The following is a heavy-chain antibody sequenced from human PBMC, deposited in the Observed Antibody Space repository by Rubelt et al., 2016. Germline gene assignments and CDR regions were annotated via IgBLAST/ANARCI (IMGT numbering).Heavy chain of an antibody. J-gene: IGHJ4*02. Sequence: SYWMHWVRQAPGKGLVWVSRINPGGTSTNYADSVKGRFTISRDNAKNSLYLQMNSLRAEDTAVYYCARASSGYDFDYWGQGMLVTVSS. CDR2: INPGGTST. D-gene: IGHD3-22*01. CDR3: ARASSGYDFDY. V-gene: IGHV3-74*01. CDR1: SYW.